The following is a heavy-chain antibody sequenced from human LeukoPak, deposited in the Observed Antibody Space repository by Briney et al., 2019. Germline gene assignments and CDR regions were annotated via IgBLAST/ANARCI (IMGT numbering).Heavy chain of an antibody. V-gene: IGHV3-33*01. Sequence: PGGSLRLSCAASGFTFSNYGMHWVRQAPGKGLEWVAVIWSDGSNKYYADSVRGRFTISRDNSKNTLYLQMNSLRAEDTAVYYCARVTMVAAAPSTWFVPWGQGPLVTVSS. J-gene: IGHJ5*02. CDR1: GFTFSNYG. CDR2: IWSDGSNK. CDR3: ARVTMVAAAPSTWFVP. D-gene: IGHD2-15*01.